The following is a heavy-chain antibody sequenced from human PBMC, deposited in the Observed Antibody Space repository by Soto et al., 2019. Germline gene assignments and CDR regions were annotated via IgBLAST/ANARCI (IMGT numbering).Heavy chain of an antibody. CDR2: ISSSSSTI. Sequence: PGGSLRLSCAASGFTFSSYSMNWVRQAPGKGLEWVSYISSSSSTIYYADSVKGRFTISRDNAKNSLYLQMNSLRDEDTAVYYCARDRRVPNPPKQEASDETDYWGQGTLVTVSS. CDR3: ARDRRVPNPPKQEASDETDY. CDR1: GFTFSSYS. V-gene: IGHV3-48*02. J-gene: IGHJ4*02.